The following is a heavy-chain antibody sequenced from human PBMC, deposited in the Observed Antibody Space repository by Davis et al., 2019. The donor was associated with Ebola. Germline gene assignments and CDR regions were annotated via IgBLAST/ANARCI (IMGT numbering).Heavy chain of an antibody. CDR3: AAKMAGSHPFDY. CDR1: GFAFAAYA. Sequence: GESLKISCAASGFAFAAYAMHWVRQTPGKGLEWVAGITGSGHYIEYGDSVKGRFTISRDNSKNTLHLQMDSLRVEDTALYYCAAKMAGSHPFDYWGQGTLVTVSS. D-gene: IGHD5-24*01. J-gene: IGHJ4*02. V-gene: IGHV3-23*01. CDR2: ITGSGHYI.